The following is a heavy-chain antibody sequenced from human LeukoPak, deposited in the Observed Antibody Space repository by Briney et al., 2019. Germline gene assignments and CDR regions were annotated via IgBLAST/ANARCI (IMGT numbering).Heavy chain of an antibody. V-gene: IGHV3-21*01. CDR1: GFTFSNYN. CDR2: ITSSGTYI. D-gene: IGHD1-26*01. CDR3: ARDPYSGNYGNDYYYYMDV. Sequence: PGGSLRLSCAASGFTFSNYNMNWVRQAPGKAMEWVSSITSSGTYIFYADSVKGRFTISRDNAKNSLYLQMDSLGPEDTAVYYCARDPYSGNYGNDYYYYMDVWSKGTTVTVSS. J-gene: IGHJ6*03.